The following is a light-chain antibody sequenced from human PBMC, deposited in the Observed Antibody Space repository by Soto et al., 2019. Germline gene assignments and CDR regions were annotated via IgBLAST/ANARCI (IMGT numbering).Light chain of an antibody. CDR2: LNSDGSH. J-gene: IGLJ2*01. CDR1: SGHSSYA. V-gene: IGLV4-69*01. CDR3: QTWGTGIQV. Sequence: QSVLTQSPSASASLGASVKLTCTLSSGHSSYAIAWHQQQPEKGPRYLMKLNSDGSHSKGDGIPDRLSGSSSGAVRYLTISSLQSEDEADYYCQTWGTGIQVFGGGTELTVL.